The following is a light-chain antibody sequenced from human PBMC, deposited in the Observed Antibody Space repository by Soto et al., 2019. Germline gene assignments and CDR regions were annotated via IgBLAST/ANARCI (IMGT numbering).Light chain of an antibody. V-gene: IGLV2-14*01. CDR2: GVT. CDR1: SSDVGGYNY. J-gene: IGLJ3*02. CDR3: SSFRSGSVVL. Sequence: QSALTQPASVSGSPGQSITISCTGNSSDVGGYNYVSWYQQHPGKAPKLGIYGVTYRPSEVSARFSGSKFQNTSSLTISGLQAEDEADYYCSSFRSGSVVLFGGGTQLTVL.